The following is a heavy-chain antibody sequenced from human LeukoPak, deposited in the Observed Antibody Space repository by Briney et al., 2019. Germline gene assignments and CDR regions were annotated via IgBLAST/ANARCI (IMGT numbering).Heavy chain of an antibody. Sequence: SETLSLTCAVYGGSLSGSYWSWIRQPPGKGLEWIGEINHSGSANYNPSLKSRVTLSIDKSKNQCSLNLNSVTAADTAVYYCARARRDSGYYKVDYWGQGTLVTVSS. CDR1: GGSLSGSY. CDR3: ARARRDSGYYKVDY. D-gene: IGHD3-3*01. V-gene: IGHV4-34*01. J-gene: IGHJ4*02. CDR2: INHSGSA.